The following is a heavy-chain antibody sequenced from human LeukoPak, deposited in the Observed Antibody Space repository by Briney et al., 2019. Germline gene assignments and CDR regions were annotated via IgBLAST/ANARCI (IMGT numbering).Heavy chain of an antibody. Sequence: ATVKISCKVSGYTFTDYHMHWVRQAPGQGLEWMGRINPNSGGTNYAQKFQGRVTMTRDTSISTAYMELSGLRSDDTAVYYCARARDYYDSSGYDYWAREPWSPSPQ. D-gene: IGHD3-22*01. V-gene: IGHV1-2*06. CDR1: GYTFTDYH. CDR3: ARARDYYDSSGYDY. J-gene: IGHJ4*02. CDR2: INPNSGGT.